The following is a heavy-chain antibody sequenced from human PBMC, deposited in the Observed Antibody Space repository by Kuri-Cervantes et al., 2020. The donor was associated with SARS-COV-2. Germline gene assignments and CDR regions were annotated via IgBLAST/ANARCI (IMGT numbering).Heavy chain of an antibody. J-gene: IGHJ6*03. Sequence: GGSLRLSCAASGFTFSNAWMSWVRQAPGKGLEWVGRIKSKTDGGTTDYAAPVKGRFTISRDDSKNTLYLQMNSLKTEDTAVYYCTTLGYCSSTSCPTFRYYYYYMDVWGKGTTVTVSS. CDR1: GFTFSNAW. CDR3: TTLGYCSSTSCPTFRYYYYYMDV. D-gene: IGHD2-2*01. V-gene: IGHV3-15*01. CDR2: IKSKTDGGTT.